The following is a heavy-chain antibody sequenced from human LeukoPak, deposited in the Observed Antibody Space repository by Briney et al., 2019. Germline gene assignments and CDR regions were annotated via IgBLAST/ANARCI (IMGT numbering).Heavy chain of an antibody. CDR3: AKEYSSGWYGWFDP. J-gene: IGHJ5*02. CDR2: IKQDGSEK. D-gene: IGHD6-19*01. CDR1: GFTFSSYW. Sequence: GGSLRLSCAASGFTFSSYWMSWVRQAPGKGLEWVANIKQDGSEKYYVDSVKGRFTISRDNAKNSLYLQMNSLRAEDTAVYYCAKEYSSGWYGWFDPWGQGTLVTVSS. V-gene: IGHV3-7*03.